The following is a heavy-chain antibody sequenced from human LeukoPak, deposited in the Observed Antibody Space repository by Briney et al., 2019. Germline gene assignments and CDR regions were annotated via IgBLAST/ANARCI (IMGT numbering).Heavy chain of an antibody. D-gene: IGHD5-24*01. V-gene: IGHV3-48*02. Sequence: SYISSSSSTIYYADSVKGRFTISRDNAKNSLYLQMSSLRDEDTAVYYCARARRDGYNFDYWGQGTLVTVSS. CDR2: ISSSSSTI. CDR3: ARARRDGYNFDY. J-gene: IGHJ4*02.